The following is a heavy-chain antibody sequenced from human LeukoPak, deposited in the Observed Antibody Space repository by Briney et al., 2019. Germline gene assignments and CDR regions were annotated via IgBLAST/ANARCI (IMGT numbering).Heavy chain of an antibody. CDR3: ARDSYWLGGTIGAFDI. Sequence: GGSLRLSCAASGFSFSSSTMNWVRQAPGRGLEWVSSISSSGSSIYYADSVKGRFTISRDNAKNSLYLQINSLRAEDTAVYYCARDSYWLGGTIGAFDIWGQGTMVTVSS. D-gene: IGHD3-10*01. CDR1: GFSFSSST. V-gene: IGHV3-21*01. CDR2: ISSSGSSI. J-gene: IGHJ3*02.